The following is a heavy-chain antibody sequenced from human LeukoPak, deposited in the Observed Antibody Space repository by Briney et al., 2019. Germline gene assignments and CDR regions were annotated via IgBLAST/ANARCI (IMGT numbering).Heavy chain of an antibody. J-gene: IGHJ5*02. CDR1: GYTFTSYD. V-gene: IGHV1-8*03. Sequence: ASVKVSCKAYGYTFTSYDINWVRQATGQGLERMGWMNPTSGNTGYAQNFQGRVTITRDTSISTAYMELSSLRSEDTAVYYCARDYGGNSGWFDPWGQGTLVTVSS. CDR3: ARDYGGNSGWFDP. CDR2: MNPTSGNT. D-gene: IGHD4-23*01.